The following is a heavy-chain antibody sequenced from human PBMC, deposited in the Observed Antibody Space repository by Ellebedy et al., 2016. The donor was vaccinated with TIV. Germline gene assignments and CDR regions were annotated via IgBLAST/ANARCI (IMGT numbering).Heavy chain of an antibody. J-gene: IGHJ3*02. CDR1: GGSMSSYY. CDR2: IHYSGST. CDR3: ARETRGIQPDRDAFDI. Sequence: MPSETLSLTCIVSGGSMSSYYWHWIRQPPGKGLEWIGYIHYSGSTNYNPSLKSRVTISVDTSKNQFSLRLSSVTAADTAVFCCARETRGIQPDRDAFDIWGPGTMVTVSS. D-gene: IGHD1-14*01. V-gene: IGHV4-59*01.